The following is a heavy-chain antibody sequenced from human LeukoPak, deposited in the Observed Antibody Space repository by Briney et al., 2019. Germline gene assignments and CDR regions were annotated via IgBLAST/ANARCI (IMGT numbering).Heavy chain of an antibody. CDR2: IYYSGST. V-gene: IGHV4-59*08. CDR1: GGSISNYY. D-gene: IGHD1-1*01. J-gene: IGHJ5*02. Sequence: SETLSLTCTVSGGSISNYYWSWIRHPPGKGLEWIGYIYYSGSTNYNPSLKSRVTISVDTSKNQFSLKLSSVTAADTAVYYCARYTAEKYNWFDRWGQGTLVTVSS. CDR3: ARYTAEKYNWFDR.